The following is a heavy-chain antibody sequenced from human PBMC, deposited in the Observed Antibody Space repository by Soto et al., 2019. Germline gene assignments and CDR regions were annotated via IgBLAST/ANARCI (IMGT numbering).Heavy chain of an antibody. V-gene: IGHV3-53*01. CDR1: GVTVSTGH. Sequence: EVQLVESGGGLIQPGGSLRLSCVASGVTVSTGHMIWVRQAPGKGLEWLSISFSGGAAYYAASVEGRFSVSRDNSKNTLYLQMNSLGVEDTAVYYGARSAFGDWGQGTLVTVSS. D-gene: IGHD3-16*01. CDR2: SFSGGAA. J-gene: IGHJ4*02. CDR3: ARSAFGD.